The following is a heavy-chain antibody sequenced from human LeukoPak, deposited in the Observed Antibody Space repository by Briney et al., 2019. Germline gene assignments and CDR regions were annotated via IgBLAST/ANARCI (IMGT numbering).Heavy chain of an antibody. J-gene: IGHJ4*02. CDR1: GFTFSNYA. CDR3: ARGNVGATRSLDY. CDR2: ITISGRTA. V-gene: IGHV3-23*01. D-gene: IGHD1-26*01. Sequence: GGSPRLSCLASGFTFSNYAMSWVRQAPGKGLEWVSGITISGRTAYYADSVKGRFTISRDNFKNTLYLQMNSLRAEDTAVYYCARGNVGATRSLDYWGQGTLVTVSS.